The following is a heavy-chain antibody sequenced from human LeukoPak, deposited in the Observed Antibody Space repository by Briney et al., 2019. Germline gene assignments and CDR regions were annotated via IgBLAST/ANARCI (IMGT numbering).Heavy chain of an antibody. J-gene: IGHJ6*02. Sequence: PGGSLRLSCAASGFTFSSYSMTWVRQAPGKGLEWVSYISSSSSTIYYADSAKGRFTISRDNAKNSLYLQMNSLSAEDTAVYYCAREAGMLDYYYYGMDVWGQGTTVTVSS. CDR2: ISSSSSTI. D-gene: IGHD2-8*01. V-gene: IGHV3-48*01. CDR1: GFTFSSYS. CDR3: AREAGMLDYYYYGMDV.